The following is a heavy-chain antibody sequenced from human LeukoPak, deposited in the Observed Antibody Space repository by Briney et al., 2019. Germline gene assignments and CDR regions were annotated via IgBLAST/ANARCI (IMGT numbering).Heavy chain of an antibody. V-gene: IGHV1-18*01. CDR3: ARVAPNYYDSSGYYWAGDAFDI. CDR1: GGTFSSYA. CDR2: ISAYNGNT. D-gene: IGHD3-22*01. J-gene: IGHJ3*02. Sequence: ASVKVSCKASGGTFSSYAISWVRQAPGQGLEWMGWISAYNGNTNYAQKLQGRVTMTTDTSTSTAYMELRSLRSDDTAVYYCARVAPNYYDSSGYYWAGDAFDIWGQGTMVTVSS.